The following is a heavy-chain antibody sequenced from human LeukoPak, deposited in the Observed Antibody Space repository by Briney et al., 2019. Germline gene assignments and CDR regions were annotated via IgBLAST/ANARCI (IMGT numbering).Heavy chain of an antibody. CDR2: IYYSGST. V-gene: IGHV4-59*08. J-gene: IGHJ4*02. D-gene: IGHD6-19*01. CDR3: ARYQQWLPN. CDR1: GGSISSYC. Sequence: KASETLSLTCTVSGGSISSYCWSWIRQPPGKGLEWIGYIYYSGSTNYNPSLKSRVTISVDTSKNQFSLKLSSVTAADTAVYYCARYQQWLPNWGQGTLVTVSS.